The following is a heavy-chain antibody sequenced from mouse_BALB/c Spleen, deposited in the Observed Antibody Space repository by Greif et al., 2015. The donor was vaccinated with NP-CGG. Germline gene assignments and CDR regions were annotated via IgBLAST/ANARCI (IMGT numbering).Heavy chain of an antibody. Sequence: VQLQQSGPELVKPGASVKISCKASGYTFTDYNMHWVKQSHGKSLEWIGYIYPYNGGTGYNQKFKSKATLTVDNSSSTAYMELRSLTSEDSAVYYCAREEISFAYWGQGTLVTVSA. V-gene: IGHV1S29*02. CDR3: AREEISFAY. CDR1: GYTFTDYN. CDR2: IYPYNGGT. J-gene: IGHJ3*01.